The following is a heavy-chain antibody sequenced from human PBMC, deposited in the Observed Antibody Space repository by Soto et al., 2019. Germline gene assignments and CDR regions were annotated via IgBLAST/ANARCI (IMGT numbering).Heavy chain of an antibody. CDR3: ARFDYYDSSSCHGHYAMDV. CDR2: IYYSGST. Sequence: PSETLSLTCTVSGGSISSYYWSWIRQPPGKGLEWIGYIYYSGSTNYNPSLKSRVTISVDTSKNQFSLKLSSVTAADTAVYYCARFDYYDSSSCHGHYAMDVWGQGTTVTVSS. D-gene: IGHD3-22*01. CDR1: GGSISSYY. J-gene: IGHJ6*02. V-gene: IGHV4-59*01.